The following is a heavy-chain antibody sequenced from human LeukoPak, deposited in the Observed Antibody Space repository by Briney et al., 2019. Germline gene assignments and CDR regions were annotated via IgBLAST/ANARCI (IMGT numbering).Heavy chain of an antibody. CDR3: ARGAGIYGDYAMGYLDY. J-gene: IGHJ4*02. V-gene: IGHV3-30*03. D-gene: IGHD4-17*01. CDR2: ISYDGSNK. Sequence: QPGRSLRLSCAASGFTFSSYGMHWVRQAPGKGLEWVAVISYDGSNKYYADSVKGRFTISRDNSKNTLYLQMNSLRAEDTAVYYCARGAGIYGDYAMGYLDYWGQGTLVTVSS. CDR1: GFTFSSYG.